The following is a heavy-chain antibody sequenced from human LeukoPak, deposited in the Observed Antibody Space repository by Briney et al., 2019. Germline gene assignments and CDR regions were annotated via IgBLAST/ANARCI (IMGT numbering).Heavy chain of an antibody. D-gene: IGHD2-2*01. J-gene: IGHJ5*02. V-gene: IGHV3-23*01. CDR2: ISGSGANT. CDR1: GFTFSSYG. Sequence: GGTLRLSCAASGFTFSSYGMSWVRQAPGKGLEWISGISGSGANTYYADSVKGRFTISRDNSKNTLYLQMNSLRAEDTAVYYRAGYCSTTTCYSSPNWFDPWGQGTLVTVSS. CDR3: AGYCSTTTCYSSPNWFDP.